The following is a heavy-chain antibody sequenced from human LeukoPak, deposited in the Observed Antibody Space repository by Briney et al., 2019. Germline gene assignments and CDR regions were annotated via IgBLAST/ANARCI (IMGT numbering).Heavy chain of an antibody. CDR1: GGTFSSYA. CDR2: MNPNSGNT. CDR3: ARGRTYGGNSFFGY. J-gene: IGHJ4*02. D-gene: IGHD4-23*01. V-gene: IGHV1-8*02. Sequence: GASVKVSCKASGGTFSSYAINWVRQATGQGLEWMGWMNPNSGNTGYAQKFQGRVTMTRNTSISTAYMELSSLRSEDTAVYYCARGRTYGGNSFFGYWGQGTLVTVSS.